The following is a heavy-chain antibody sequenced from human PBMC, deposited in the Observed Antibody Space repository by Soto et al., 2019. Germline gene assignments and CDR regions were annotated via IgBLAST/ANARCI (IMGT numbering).Heavy chain of an antibody. CDR2: IISDGSGT. CDR3: ARDPTYYYDSSGYYDY. CDR1: GFTFSSYS. Sequence: QPGGSLXLSCAASGFTFSSYSMNWVRQAPGKGLVWVSRIISDGSGTSYADSVKGRFTISRDNAKNTLYLQMNSLRADDTAVYYCARDPTYYYDSSGYYDYWGQGTLVTVSS. V-gene: IGHV3-74*01. D-gene: IGHD3-22*01. J-gene: IGHJ4*02.